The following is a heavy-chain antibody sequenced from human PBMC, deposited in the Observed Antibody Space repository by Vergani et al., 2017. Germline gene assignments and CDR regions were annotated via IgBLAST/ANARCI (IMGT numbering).Heavy chain of an antibody. D-gene: IGHD2-2*01. CDR2: IWFDGTNK. Sequence: VQLVESGGGLVQPGGSLRLSCAASGFTFSSYGMHWVRQAPGKGVEWVALIWFDGTNKYYADSVKGRFTISRDNSKYTLYLQMNSLRAEDTAVYYCARYHCSSSSCYGEDSFDMWGQGTMVTVSS. CDR3: ARYHCSSSSCYGEDSFDM. V-gene: IGHV3-33*08. CDR1: GFTFSSYG. J-gene: IGHJ3*02.